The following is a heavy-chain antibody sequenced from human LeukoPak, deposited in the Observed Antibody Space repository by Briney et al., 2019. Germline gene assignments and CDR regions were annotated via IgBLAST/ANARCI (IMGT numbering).Heavy chain of an antibody. Sequence: GGALRLSCAASGFTFSSYSMNWVRQAPGKGLEWVSSISSSSSYIYYADSVKGRFTISRDNAKYSLYLQMNSLRAEDTAVYYCVRGSYGAYDYWGQGSLVTVSS. CDR2: ISSSSSYI. CDR3: VRGSYGAYDY. CDR1: GFTFSSYS. V-gene: IGHV3-21*01. J-gene: IGHJ4*02. D-gene: IGHD4-17*01.